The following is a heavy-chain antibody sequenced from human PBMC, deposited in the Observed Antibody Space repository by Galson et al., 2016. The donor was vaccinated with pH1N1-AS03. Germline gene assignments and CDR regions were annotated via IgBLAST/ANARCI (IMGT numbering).Heavy chain of an antibody. D-gene: IGHD6-13*01. J-gene: IGHJ6*02. CDR1: GGTLSTFA. CDR2: FISLYDKA. V-gene: IGHV1-69*13. Sequence: SVKVSCKASGGTLSTFAISWVRQAPGQGLEWMGGFISLYDKANYAPKFQDRVTITAAESTNTAFMELSSLRSEDTAVYYCARFRSSWTFYYGLDVWGQGTTVTVSS. CDR3: ARFRSSWTFYYGLDV.